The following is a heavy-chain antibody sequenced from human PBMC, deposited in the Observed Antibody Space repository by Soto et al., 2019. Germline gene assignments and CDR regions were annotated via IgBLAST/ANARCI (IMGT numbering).Heavy chain of an antibody. V-gene: IGHV4-59*01. CDR1: AASFSKYY. CDR2: IYFNGNT. CDR3: ASVTFGGIVLAH. D-gene: IGHD3-16*01. Sequence: ASETLSLTCTVSAASFSKYYWTWIRQPPGKGLEWIGYIYFNGNTKYNPSLEGRLTISIDTSKKEFSLKLTPVTAADAAVYYCASVTFGGIVLAHWGQGTLVTVSS. J-gene: IGHJ4*02.